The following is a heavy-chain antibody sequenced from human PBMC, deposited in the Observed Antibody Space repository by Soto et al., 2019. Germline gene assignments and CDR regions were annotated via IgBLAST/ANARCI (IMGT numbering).Heavy chain of an antibody. CDR3: ARHGYYGSGSRGLCDY. D-gene: IGHD3-10*01. Sequence: SETLSLTCTVYDGSISSSSYYWGWIRQPPGKGLEWIGSIYYSGSTYYNPSLKSRVTISVDTSKNQFSLKLSSVTAADTAVYYCARHGYYGSGSRGLCDYWGQGTLVTVSS. J-gene: IGHJ4*02. CDR1: DGSISSSSYY. V-gene: IGHV4-39*01. CDR2: IYYSGST.